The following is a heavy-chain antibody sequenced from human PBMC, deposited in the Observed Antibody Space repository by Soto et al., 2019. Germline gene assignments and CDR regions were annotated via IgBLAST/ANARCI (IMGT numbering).Heavy chain of an antibody. CDR2: IIPMFGTT. CDR3: ARKGAAASWPHGFEM. CDR1: GGTYP. Sequence: QMQLVQSGAEVKKPGSSVKVSCEASGGTYPISWVRQAPGQGLEWMGRIIPMFGTTHYAQNFQGRVALTVDNSTNTAYLELSSLRSEDAAVYFCARKGAAASWPHGFEMWGQGKMVTVSS. D-gene: IGHD2-2*01. V-gene: IGHV1-69*06. J-gene: IGHJ3*02.